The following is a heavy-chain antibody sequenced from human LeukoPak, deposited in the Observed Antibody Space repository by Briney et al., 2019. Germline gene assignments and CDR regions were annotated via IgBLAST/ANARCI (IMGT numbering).Heavy chain of an antibody. CDR1: GGSISSSSYY. V-gene: IGHV4-39*07. J-gene: IGHJ4*02. CDR2: IYYSGTT. Sequence: SETLSLTCTVSGGSISSSSYYWGWIRQPPGKGLEWIGSIYYSGTTYYNPSLKSQVTISVDTSKNQFSLKLTSVTAADTAVYYCARGQQQLSRAFDYWGQGTLVTVSS. D-gene: IGHD6-13*01. CDR3: ARGQQQLSRAFDY.